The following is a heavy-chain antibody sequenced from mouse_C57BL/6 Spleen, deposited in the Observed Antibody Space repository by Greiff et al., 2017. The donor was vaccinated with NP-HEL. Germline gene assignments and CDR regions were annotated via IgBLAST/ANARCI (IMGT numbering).Heavy chain of an antibody. V-gene: IGHV5-4*01. CDR1: GFTFSSYA. J-gene: IGHJ2*01. CDR3: ARERDYGSSYYDY. D-gene: IGHD1-1*01. Sequence: EVQRVESGGGLVKPGGSLKLSCAASGFTFSSYAMSWVRQTPEKRLEWVATISDGGSYTYYPDNVKGRFTISRDNAKNNLYLQMSHMKSEDTAMDYCARERDYGSSYYDYWGQGTTLTVSS. CDR2: ISDGGSYT.